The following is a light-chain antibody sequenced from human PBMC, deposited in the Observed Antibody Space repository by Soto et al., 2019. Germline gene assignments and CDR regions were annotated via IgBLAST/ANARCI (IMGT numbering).Light chain of an antibody. CDR1: QSVNNN. CDR2: GAS. V-gene: IGKV3-15*01. J-gene: IGKJ4*01. Sequence: EIVMTQSPATLSVSPGERATLSCRASQSVNNNLAWYQQNPGQAPRLLIYGASARATGIPARFSGSGSGTEFTLTISSLQSEDFAVYYCQQYNNWPITFGGGTKVEIK. CDR3: QQYNNWPIT.